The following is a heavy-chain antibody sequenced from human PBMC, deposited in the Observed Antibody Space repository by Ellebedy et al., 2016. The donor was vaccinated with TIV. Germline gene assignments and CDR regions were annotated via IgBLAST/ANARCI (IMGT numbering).Heavy chain of an antibody. Sequence: MPSETLSLTCSVSGGSISDYYWSWIRQTPGKGLEWIGYISYSGSTNYNPSLRGRATISGDPSKTQFSLKLRSVTAADTAVYYCARTPGGVVDPWGQGILVSVSS. CDR1: GGSISDYY. CDR3: ARTPGGVVDP. J-gene: IGHJ5*02. V-gene: IGHV4-59*08. D-gene: IGHD3-16*01. CDR2: ISYSGST.